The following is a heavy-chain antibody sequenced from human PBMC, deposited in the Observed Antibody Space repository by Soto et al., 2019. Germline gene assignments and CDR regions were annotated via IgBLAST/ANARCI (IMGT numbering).Heavy chain of an antibody. Sequence: SETLSLTCAVYGGSFSGYYWSWIRQPLGKGLEWIGEINHSGSTNYNPSLKSRVTISVDTSKNQFSLKLSSVTAADTAVYYCARGHYDSSGYYGYWGQGTLVTVSS. V-gene: IGHV4-34*01. J-gene: IGHJ4*02. D-gene: IGHD3-22*01. CDR3: ARGHYDSSGYYGY. CDR1: GGSFSGYY. CDR2: INHSGST.